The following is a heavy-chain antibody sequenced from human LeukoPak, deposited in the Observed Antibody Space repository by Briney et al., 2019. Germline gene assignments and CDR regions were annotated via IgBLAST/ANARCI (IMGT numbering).Heavy chain of an antibody. J-gene: IGHJ5*02. CDR3: ARDGGEVAVSTWFDP. V-gene: IGHV4-39*07. Sequence: SETLSLTCSVSGGSISTSSYYWGWIRQPPGKGLEWIGSVYYNGDTYYSPSLKSRVTISMDTSRNQLSLRLTSVTAADTAMYFCARDGGEVAVSTWFDPWGQGLLVTVSS. D-gene: IGHD2-2*01. CDR2: VYYNGDT. CDR1: GGSISTSSYY.